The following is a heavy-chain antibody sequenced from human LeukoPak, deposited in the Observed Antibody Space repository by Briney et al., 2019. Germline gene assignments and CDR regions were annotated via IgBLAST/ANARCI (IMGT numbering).Heavy chain of an antibody. CDR1: GFTVSSNY. V-gene: IGHV3-66*01. D-gene: IGHD3-22*01. CDR3: ARGVNYYDSSGSRTGGGFDY. J-gene: IGHJ4*02. CDR2: IYSGGST. Sequence: PGGSLRLSCAASGFTVSSNYMSWVRQAPGKGLEWVSVIYSGGSTYYADSVKGRFTISRDNSKNTLYLQMNSLRAEDTAVYYCARGVNYYDSSGSRTGGGFDYWGQGTLVTVSS.